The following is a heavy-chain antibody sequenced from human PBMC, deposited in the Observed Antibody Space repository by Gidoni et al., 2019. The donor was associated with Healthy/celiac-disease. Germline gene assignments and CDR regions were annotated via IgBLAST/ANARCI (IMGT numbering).Heavy chain of an antibody. CDR1: GFTFSSYD. CDR2: IGTAGDT. V-gene: IGHV3-13*04. CDR3: ARGGWGSRHFDY. D-gene: IGHD6-13*01. Sequence: EVQLVESGGGLVHPWGSLRLSCAASGFTFSSYDMHWVRQATGKGLEWVSAIGTAGDTYYPGSVKGRFTISRENAKNSLYLQMNSLRAGDTAVYYCARGGWGSRHFDYWGQGTLVTVSS. J-gene: IGHJ4*02.